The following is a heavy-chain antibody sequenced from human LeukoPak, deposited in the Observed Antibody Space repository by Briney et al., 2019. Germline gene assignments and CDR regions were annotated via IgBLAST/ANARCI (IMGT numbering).Heavy chain of an antibody. V-gene: IGHV4-39*07. Sequence: SETLSLTCTVSGGSISSSSYYWGWIRQPPGKGLEWIGSVYYTGASYYNPSLKSRVTISIDTSKKHFSLKLTSVTAADTAVYYRARGAPPQNWGQGTLVTVSS. J-gene: IGHJ4*02. CDR3: ARGAPPQN. CDR2: VYYTGAS. CDR1: GGSISSSSYY.